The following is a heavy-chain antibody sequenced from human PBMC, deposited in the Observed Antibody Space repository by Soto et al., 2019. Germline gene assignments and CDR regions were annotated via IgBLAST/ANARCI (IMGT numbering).Heavy chain of an antibody. Sequence: DSVKVCFKASGYPFTSYDINFGRQATGQGLEWIGCINPNSGNTGYAQKFQGRVTMTRNTSISTAYMELSSLRSEDTAVYYCARRVSSYYDFWSAPLAYHYYGMDVWGQGTPVTVSS. CDR2: INPNSGNT. J-gene: IGHJ6*02. V-gene: IGHV1-8*01. CDR1: GYPFTSYD. D-gene: IGHD3-3*01. CDR3: ARRVSSYYDFWSAPLAYHYYGMDV.